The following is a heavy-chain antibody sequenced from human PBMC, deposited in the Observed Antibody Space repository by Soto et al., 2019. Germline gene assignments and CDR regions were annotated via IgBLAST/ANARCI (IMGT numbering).Heavy chain of an antibody. J-gene: IGHJ6*03. Sequence: SVKVSCKASGGTFSSYTISWVRQAPGQGLEWMGRIIPILGIANYAQKFQGRVTITADKSTSTAYMELSSLRSEDTAVYYCARGVDYYGSGSYRYYYMDVWGKGTTVTVSS. D-gene: IGHD3-10*01. V-gene: IGHV1-69*02. CDR2: IIPILGIA. CDR1: GGTFSSYT. CDR3: ARGVDYYGSGSYRYYYMDV.